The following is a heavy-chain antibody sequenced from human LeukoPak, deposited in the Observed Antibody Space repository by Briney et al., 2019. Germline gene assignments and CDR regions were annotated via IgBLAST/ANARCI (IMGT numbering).Heavy chain of an antibody. D-gene: IGHD6-19*01. CDR1: GYTFTGYY. V-gene: IGHV1-2*06. CDR3: ARLSIAVAGTDY. Sequence: VASVKVSCKASGYTFTGYYMHWVRQAPGQGLEWMGRINPNSGGTNYAQKFQGRVTMTRDTSISTAYMELSRLRSDDTAVYYCARLSIAVAGTDYWGQGTLVTVSS. J-gene: IGHJ4*02. CDR2: INPNSGGT.